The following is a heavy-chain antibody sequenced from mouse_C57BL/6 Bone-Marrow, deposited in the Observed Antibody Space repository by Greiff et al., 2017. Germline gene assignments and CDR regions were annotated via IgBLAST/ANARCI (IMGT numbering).Heavy chain of an antibody. CDR1: GYTFTSYW. J-gene: IGHJ4*01. V-gene: IGHV1-59*01. Sequence: QVQLQQPGAELVRPGTSVKLSCKASGYTFTSYWMHWVKQRPGQGLEWIGVIDPSDSYTNYNQKFKGKATLTVDTSSSTAYMQLSSLTSEDSAVYYCGRGGLYGKGAMDYWGQGTSVTVSS. CDR3: GRGGLYGKGAMDY. D-gene: IGHD2-1*01. CDR2: IDPSDSYT.